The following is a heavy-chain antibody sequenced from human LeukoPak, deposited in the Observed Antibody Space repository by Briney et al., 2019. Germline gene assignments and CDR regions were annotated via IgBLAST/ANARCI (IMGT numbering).Heavy chain of an antibody. CDR2: ISAYNGNT. V-gene: IGHV1-18*01. D-gene: IGHD2-2*01. CDR1: GYTFTSYG. Sequence: ASVTVSCTASGYTFTSYGISWVRQAPGQGLEWMGWISAYNGNTNYAQKLQGRVTMTTDTSTSTAYMELRSLRSDDTAVYYCAISTAGYFDYWGQGTLVTVSS. CDR3: AISTAGYFDY. J-gene: IGHJ4*02.